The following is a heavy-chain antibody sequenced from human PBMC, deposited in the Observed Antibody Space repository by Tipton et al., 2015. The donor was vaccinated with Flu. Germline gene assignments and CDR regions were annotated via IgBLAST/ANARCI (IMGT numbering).Heavy chain of an antibody. V-gene: IGHV4-4*07. CDR2: IYSTGST. CDR1: GGSISSHY. CDR3: ARERLGEYNSSGYTDS. J-gene: IGHJ4*02. Sequence: TLSLTCTVSGGSISSHYWTWMRQPAGKGLEWIGRIYSTGSTNYNPSLKNRVTMSVDTSKNQFSLRLNSVTAADTAVYYCARERLGEYNSSGYTDSWGQGGLVTVSS. D-gene: IGHD3-22*01.